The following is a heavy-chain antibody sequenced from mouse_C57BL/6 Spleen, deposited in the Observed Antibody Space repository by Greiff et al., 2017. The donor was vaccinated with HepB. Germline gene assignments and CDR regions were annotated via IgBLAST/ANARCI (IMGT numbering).Heavy chain of an antibody. V-gene: IGHV5-6*01. CDR1: GFTFSSYG. D-gene: IGHD2-5*01. Sequence: EVMLVESGGDLVKPGGSLKLSCAASGFTFSSYGMSWVRQTPDKRLEWVATISSGGSYTYYPDSVKGRFTISRDNAKNTLYLQMSSLKSEDTAMYYCARQSYSNYGSVCYFDYWGQGTTLTVSS. J-gene: IGHJ2*01. CDR3: ARQSYSNYGSVCYFDY. CDR2: ISSGGSYT.